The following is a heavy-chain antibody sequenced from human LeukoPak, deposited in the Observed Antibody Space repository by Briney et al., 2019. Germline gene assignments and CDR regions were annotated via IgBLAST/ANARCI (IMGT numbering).Heavy chain of an antibody. CDR1: GGSISSGGYS. D-gene: IGHD2-8*02. CDR3: ARDGGVAPHNWFDP. CDR2: IYYSVNT. V-gene: IGHV4-30-4*07. J-gene: IGHJ5*02. Sequence: PSETLSLTCAVSGGSISSGGYSWSWIRQPPGTGLEWIGYIYYSVNTYYSPSLKSRVTISVDTSKNQFSLKLSSVTAADTAVYYCARDGGVAPHNWFDPWGQGTLVTVSS.